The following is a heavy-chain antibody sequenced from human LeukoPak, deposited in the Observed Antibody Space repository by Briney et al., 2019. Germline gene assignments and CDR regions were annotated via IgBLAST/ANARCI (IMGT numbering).Heavy chain of an antibody. J-gene: IGHJ1*01. CDR1: GYTFTSYY. CDR2: INPSGGST. V-gene: IGHV1-46*01. D-gene: IGHD2-21*02. Sequence: GASVQVSCKASGYTFTSYYMHWVRQAPGQGLEWMGIINPSGGSTSYAQKFQGRVTMTRDTSTSTVYMELSSLRSEDTAVYYCARDYCGGDCPPDRGQGTLVTVSS. CDR3: ARDYCGGDCPPD.